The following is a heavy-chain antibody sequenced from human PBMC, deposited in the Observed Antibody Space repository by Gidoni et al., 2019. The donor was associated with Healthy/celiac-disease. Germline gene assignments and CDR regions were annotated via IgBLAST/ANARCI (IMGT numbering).Heavy chain of an antibody. Sequence: QVQLVQSGAEVKKPGASVKVSCEASGYTFTSYDINWVRQATGQGLEGMGWMNPNSGNTGYAQKCQGRVTMTRNTSISTAYMELSSLRSEDTAVYYCARLYDFWSDAYYYGMDVWGQGTTVTVSS. CDR2: MNPNSGNT. D-gene: IGHD3-3*01. CDR1: GYTFTSYD. CDR3: ARLYDFWSDAYYYGMDV. J-gene: IGHJ6*02. V-gene: IGHV1-8*01.